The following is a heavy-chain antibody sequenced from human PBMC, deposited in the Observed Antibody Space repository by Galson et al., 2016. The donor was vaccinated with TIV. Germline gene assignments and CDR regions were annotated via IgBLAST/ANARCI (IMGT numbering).Heavy chain of an antibody. J-gene: IGHJ4*02. Sequence: PALVKPTQTLTLTCSFSGFSLNTDGMCVNWIRQPPGKALEWLARIDWDDDKSYTSSLKTRLTIPKDTSKNQVVLTMTNVDPVDTATYYCARISGYYDSSGHYIPRSFDYWGQGTLVTVSS. CDR1: GFSLNTDGMC. V-gene: IGHV2-70*11. CDR3: ARISGYYDSSGHYIPRSFDY. CDR2: IDWDDDK. D-gene: IGHD3-22*01.